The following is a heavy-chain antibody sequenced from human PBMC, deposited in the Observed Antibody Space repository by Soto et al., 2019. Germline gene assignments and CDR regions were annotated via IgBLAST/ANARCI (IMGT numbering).Heavy chain of an antibody. CDR1: GGNFNNYA. Sequence: QVQLVQSGAEVKKPGSSVKVSCKASGGNFNNYAISWVRQAPAQGLQWMGGIIPIIDTTHYAQKLQGRVTISADRGRTTVYMELTGLTSEDSATYFCAREPRDREAWSLWGQGTVVTVSS. J-gene: IGHJ3*01. CDR2: IIPIIDTT. D-gene: IGHD3-3*01. CDR3: AREPRDREAWSL. V-gene: IGHV1-69*06.